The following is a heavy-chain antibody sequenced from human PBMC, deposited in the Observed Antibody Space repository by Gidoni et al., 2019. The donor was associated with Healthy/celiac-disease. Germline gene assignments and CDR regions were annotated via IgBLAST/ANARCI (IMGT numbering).Heavy chain of an antibody. J-gene: IGHJ6*02. Sequence: QVQLVQSGAEVKKPGASVKVSCKASGYTFTSYYLPWVRQAPGQGLEWMGIINPSGGSTSYAQKFQGRVTMTRDTSTSTVYMELSSLRSEDTAVYYCARDGANTTVTTDYYYGMDVWGQGTTVTVSS. CDR3: ARDGANTTVTTDYYYGMDV. CDR2: INPSGGST. CDR1: GYTFTSYY. V-gene: IGHV1-46*01. D-gene: IGHD4-17*01.